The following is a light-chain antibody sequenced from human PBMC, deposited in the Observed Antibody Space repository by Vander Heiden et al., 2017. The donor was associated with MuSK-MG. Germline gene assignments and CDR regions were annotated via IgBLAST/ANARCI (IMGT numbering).Light chain of an antibody. Sequence: EIVMTQSPATLSVSPGERATLSCRASQSVSINLAWYQQKPGQAPRLLIYGAYTAYGTEFTLTISILQSEDFAIYYCQQYNNWPPLTFGGATKVELK. CDR2: GAY. CDR1: QSVSIN. V-gene: IGKV3-15*01. J-gene: IGKJ4*01. CDR3: QQYNNWPPLT.